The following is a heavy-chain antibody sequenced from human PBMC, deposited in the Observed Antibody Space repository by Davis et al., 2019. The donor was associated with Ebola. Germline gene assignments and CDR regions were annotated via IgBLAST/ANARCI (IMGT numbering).Heavy chain of an antibody. CDR1: GFIFSDYE. CDR2: VGNSVDRI. Sequence: GESLKISCEASGFIFSDYEMNWVRQTPGKGLEWVAYVGNSVDRIHYAASVKGRFTASRDNARHSLFLLMNNLKLEDTGVYYCVPGTWIRGQGMRVTVSA. J-gene: IGHJ4*02. V-gene: IGHV3-48*03. CDR3: VPGTWI. D-gene: IGHD5-18*01.